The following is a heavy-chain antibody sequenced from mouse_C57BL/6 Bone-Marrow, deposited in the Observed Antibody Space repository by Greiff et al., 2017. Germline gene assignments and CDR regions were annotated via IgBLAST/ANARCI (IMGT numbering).Heavy chain of an antibody. CDR3: ARTRVRLRRWAMDY. CDR1: GFTFTSYW. Sequence: QVQLQQSGAELAKPGASVKLSCKASGFTFTSYWMHWVKQRPGQALEWIGYINPNSGYTKYHQKFKDKGTLTAYKSSSTAYMQLSSLTYEDSAVDYCARTRVRLRRWAMDYWGQGTSVTVSS. J-gene: IGHJ4*01. V-gene: IGHV1-7*01. CDR2: INPNSGYT. D-gene: IGHD2-14*01.